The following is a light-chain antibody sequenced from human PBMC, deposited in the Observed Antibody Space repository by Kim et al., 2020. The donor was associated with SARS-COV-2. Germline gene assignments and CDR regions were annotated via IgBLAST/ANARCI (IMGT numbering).Light chain of an antibody. CDR1: QNIKTY. Sequence: DIQMTQSPSSLSASVGDRVTITCRASQNIKTYLIWYQHKSGKAPNLLMYDASSLESGVPSTFSGSGSGTDFNLTISSLQPEDFATYYCQQSYATPITFGQRTRLEIK. CDR2: DAS. V-gene: IGKV1-39*01. J-gene: IGKJ5*01. CDR3: QQSYATPIT.